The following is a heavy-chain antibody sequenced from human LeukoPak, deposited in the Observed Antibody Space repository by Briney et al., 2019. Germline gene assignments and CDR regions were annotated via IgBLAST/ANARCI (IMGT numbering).Heavy chain of an antibody. V-gene: IGHV1-24*01. CDR1: GYTLTELS. CDR3: ATVVGTTGTTALD. D-gene: IGHD1-1*01. J-gene: IGHJ4*02. CDR2: FDPEDGET. Sequence: ASVKVSCKVSGYTLTELSMHWVRQAPGKGLEWMGGFDPEDGETIYAQKFQGRVTMTEDTSTDTAYMELSSLSSEDTAVYYCATVVGTTGTTALDWGQGTLVTVSS.